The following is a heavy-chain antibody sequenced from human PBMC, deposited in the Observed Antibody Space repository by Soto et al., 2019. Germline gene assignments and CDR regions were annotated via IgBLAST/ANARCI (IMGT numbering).Heavy chain of an antibody. CDR1: GFTFSNAW. CDR2: IKSKTDGGTT. D-gene: IGHD6-13*01. J-gene: IGHJ4*02. V-gene: IGHV3-15*07. CDR3: TTGVGIAAAGNDDY. Sequence: EVQLVESGGGLVKPGGSLRLSCAASGFTFSNAWMNWVRQAPGKGLEWVGRIKSKTDGGTTDYAAPGKGRFTISRDDSKNTLYLQMNSLKTEDTAVYYCTTGVGIAAAGNDDYWGQGTLVTVSS.